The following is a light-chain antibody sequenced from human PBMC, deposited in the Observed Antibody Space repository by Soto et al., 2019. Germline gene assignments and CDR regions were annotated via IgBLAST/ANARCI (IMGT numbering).Light chain of an antibody. CDR1: SGHSSYA. CDR3: QTWGTGTVV. Sequence: QLVLTQSPSASASLGVSVKLTCTLSSGHSSYAIAWHQQQPEKGARYLMRVNSDGRHIKGDGIPDRFSGSSSGAERYLTISSLQSEDEADYYGQTWGTGTVVFGGGTKLTVL. V-gene: IGLV4-69*01. CDR2: VNSDGRH. J-gene: IGLJ2*01.